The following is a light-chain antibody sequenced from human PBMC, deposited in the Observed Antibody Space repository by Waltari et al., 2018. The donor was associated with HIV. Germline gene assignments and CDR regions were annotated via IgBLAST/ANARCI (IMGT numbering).Light chain of an antibody. CDR1: SSAVGRHNR. CDR3: SSYTSSSTYV. CDR2: EVT. J-gene: IGLJ1*01. Sequence: QSALTQPPSVSGSPGQSVTISCTGSSSAVGRHNRISWYQPPPGTAPKLLIYEVTYRPSGVPDRFSGSKSGNTASLTISGLQAEDEADYYCSSYTSSSTYVFGTGTRVTVL. V-gene: IGLV2-18*02.